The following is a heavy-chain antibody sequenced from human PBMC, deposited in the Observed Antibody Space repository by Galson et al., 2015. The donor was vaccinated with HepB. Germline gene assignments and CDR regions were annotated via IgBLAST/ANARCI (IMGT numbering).Heavy chain of an antibody. CDR3: ARVTAMVKYYYYYGMDV. CDR2: IIPIFGTA. D-gene: IGHD5-18*01. J-gene: IGHJ6*02. CDR1: GGTFSSYA. V-gene: IGHV1-69*13. Sequence: SVKVSCKASGGTFSSYATSWVRQAPGQGLEWMGGIIPIFGTANYAQKFQGRVTITADESTSTAYMELSSLRSEDTAVYYCARVTAMVKYYYYYGMDVWGQGTTVTVSS.